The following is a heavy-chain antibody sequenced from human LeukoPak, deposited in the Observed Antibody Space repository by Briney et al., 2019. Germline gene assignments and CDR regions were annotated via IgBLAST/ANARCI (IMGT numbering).Heavy chain of an antibody. CDR1: GFTFSDYY. V-gene: IGHV3-23*01. D-gene: IGHD3-16*01. CDR2: ISGSGGST. J-gene: IGHJ4*02. Sequence: GGSLRLSCAASGFTFSDYYMSWIRQAPGKGLAWVSSISGSGGSTYYADSVKGRFTISRDNSRNTLFLQMNSLKADDTAVYYCAKGGGGVLASWGQGTLVTVSS. CDR3: AKGGGGVLAS.